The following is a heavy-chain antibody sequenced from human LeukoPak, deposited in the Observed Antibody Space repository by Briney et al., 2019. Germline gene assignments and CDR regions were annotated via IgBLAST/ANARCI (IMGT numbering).Heavy chain of an antibody. CDR2: TVGGRPDT. D-gene: IGHD2-8*02. Sequence: GGSLRLSCAASGFTFSNYAMSWVRQTPGKGLEWVAATVGGRPDTYHAESVKGRFTVSRDDSRDTLFLQMNRLTVDDTAIYYCTKAPLRSCSGAFCYPFDYWGQGTLVTVSS. J-gene: IGHJ4*02. CDR3: TKAPLRSCSGAFCYPFDY. CDR1: GFTFSNYA. V-gene: IGHV3-23*01.